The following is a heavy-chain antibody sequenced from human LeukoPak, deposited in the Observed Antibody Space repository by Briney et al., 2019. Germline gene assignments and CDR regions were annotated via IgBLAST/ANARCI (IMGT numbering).Heavy chain of an antibody. CDR2: IYYSGST. CDR1: GGSISSGDYY. J-gene: IGHJ4*02. Sequence: PSETLSLTCTVSGGSISSGDYYWRWIRQPPGKGLEWIGYIYYSGSTYYNPSLKSRVTISVDTSKNQFSLKLSSVTAADTAVYYCARSRLRYFDWLLLFDYWGQGTLVTVSS. CDR3: ARSRLRYFDWLLLFDY. D-gene: IGHD3-9*01. V-gene: IGHV4-30-4*01.